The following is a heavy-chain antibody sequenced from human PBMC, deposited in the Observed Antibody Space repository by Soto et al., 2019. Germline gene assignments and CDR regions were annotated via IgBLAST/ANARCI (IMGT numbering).Heavy chain of an antibody. V-gene: IGHV3-74*01. J-gene: IGHJ6*02. CDR3: ARDGDDYGMDV. Sequence: AGGSLRLSCSASGFTFSSDLMHCVRQAPGKGRVWVSRINSDGSSTSYADSVKGRFTLSRDNAKNTLYLQMNSLRAEDTAVYYCARDGDDYGMDVWGQGTTVTVSS. CDR2: INSDGSST. CDR1: GFTFSSDL. D-gene: IGHD7-27*01.